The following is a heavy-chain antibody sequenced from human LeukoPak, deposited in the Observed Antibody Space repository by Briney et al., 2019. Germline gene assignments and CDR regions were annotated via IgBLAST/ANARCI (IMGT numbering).Heavy chain of an antibody. J-gene: IGHJ4*02. Sequence: GGSLRLSCAASGFSFSTQRIHWVRQAPGKGLVWVSYINIDERITGYADSVKGRFTISRDNAKNTLYLQMNSLRAKDTAIYYCFREGGDWGQGTLVTVSS. D-gene: IGHD3-10*01. CDR1: GFSFSTQR. V-gene: IGHV3-74*01. CDR2: INIDERIT. CDR3: FREGGD.